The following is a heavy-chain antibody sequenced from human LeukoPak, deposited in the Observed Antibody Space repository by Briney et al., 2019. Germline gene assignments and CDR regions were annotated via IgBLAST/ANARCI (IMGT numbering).Heavy chain of an antibody. CDR1: QFTFSNYA. CDR3: ARESHYYDSSGYHLDY. J-gene: IGHJ4*02. CDR2: IYSGGST. D-gene: IGHD3-22*01. V-gene: IGHV3-66*01. Sequence: GGSLRLSCAASQFTFSNYAVSWVRQAPGKGLEWVSVIYSGGSTYYADSVKGRFTISRDNSKNTLYLQMNSLRAEDTAVYYCARESHYYDSSGYHLDYWGQGTLVTVSS.